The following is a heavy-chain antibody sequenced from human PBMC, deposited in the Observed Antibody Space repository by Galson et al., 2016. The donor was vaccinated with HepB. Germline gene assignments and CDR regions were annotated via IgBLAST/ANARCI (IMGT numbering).Heavy chain of an antibody. CDR2: MNSDGIRT. Sequence: SLRLSCAASGFTFSSYWMHWVRQTPGKGLVWVSRMNSDGIRTSHADSVAGRFTISRDNAKNTLYLQMNSQRVEDTAVYFCARGGYSDTWYDYYGMDVWGQGTTVTVSS. CDR3: ARGGYSDTWYDYYGMDV. D-gene: IGHD1-26*01. J-gene: IGHJ6*02. V-gene: IGHV3-74*01. CDR1: GFTFSSYW.